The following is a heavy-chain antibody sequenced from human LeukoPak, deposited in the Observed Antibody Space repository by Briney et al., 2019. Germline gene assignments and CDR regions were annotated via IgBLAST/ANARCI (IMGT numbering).Heavy chain of an antibody. CDR1: GGYISSGVYY. V-gene: IGHV4-39*01. D-gene: IGHD2-21*02. CDR2: IYYTGTT. Sequence: SETLSLTCSVSGGYISSGVYYWGWIRQPPGERLEWIGSIYYTGTTFFNPSLKSRVSISVDTAKNQFSLKLTSVTAADTAVYYCARDLAYCGANCYGNWFDPWGQGTLATVSS. J-gene: IGHJ5*02. CDR3: ARDLAYCGANCYGNWFDP.